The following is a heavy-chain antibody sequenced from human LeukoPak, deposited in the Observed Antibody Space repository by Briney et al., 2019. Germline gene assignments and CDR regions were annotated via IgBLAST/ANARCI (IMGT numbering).Heavy chain of an antibody. J-gene: IGHJ2*01. CDR3: AKDRASSWWYFDL. V-gene: IGHV3-74*01. Sequence: GGSLRLSCAASGFTFSGYWMHWVRQAPGKGLVWVSRINSAGNTTNYADSVKGRFTISRDNAKNTLYLQMNSLRAEDTAVYYCAKDRASSWWYFDLWGRGTLVTVSS. CDR2: INSAGNTT. D-gene: IGHD5-18*01. CDR1: GFTFSGYW.